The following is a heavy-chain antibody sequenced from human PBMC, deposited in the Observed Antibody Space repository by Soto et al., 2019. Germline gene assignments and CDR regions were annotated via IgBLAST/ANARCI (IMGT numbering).Heavy chain of an antibody. CDR1: GFTFTRYS. CDR2: ISSTTNYI. Sequence: SGGSLRLSCAASGFTFTRYSMNWVRQAPGKGLEWVSSISSTTNYIYYGDSMKGRFTISRDNAKNSLYLEMNSLRAEDTAVYYCARESEDLTSNFDYWCQGTLVTV. J-gene: IGHJ4*02. CDR3: ARESEDLTSNFDY. V-gene: IGHV3-21*06.